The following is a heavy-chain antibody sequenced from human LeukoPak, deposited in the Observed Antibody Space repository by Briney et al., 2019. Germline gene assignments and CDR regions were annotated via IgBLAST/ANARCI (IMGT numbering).Heavy chain of an antibody. CDR3: AGDRTSGYNWFDP. V-gene: IGHV1-2*02. CDR1: GYTFTDYY. D-gene: IGHD3-22*01. Sequence: ASVKVSCKASGYTFTDYYIHWVRQAPGQGLEWMGWINPNSGDTNYAQKFQGRVTMTRDTSISTAHMDLSRLRSDDTAVYYCAGDRTSGYNWFDPWGQGTLVTVSS. J-gene: IGHJ5*02. CDR2: INPNSGDT.